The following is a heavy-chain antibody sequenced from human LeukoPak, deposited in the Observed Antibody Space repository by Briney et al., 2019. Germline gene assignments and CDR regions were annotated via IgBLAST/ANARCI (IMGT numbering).Heavy chain of an antibody. V-gene: IGHV1-2*02. D-gene: IGHD3-10*01. CDR1: GYTFTGYY. Sequence: ASVTVSCKASGYTFTGYYMHWVRQAPGQGLEWMGWINPNSGGTNYAQKFQGRVTITRDTSISTAYMELSRLRSDDTAVYYCARDLVLWFGELFNWFDPWGQGTLVTVSS. CDR3: ARDLVLWFGELFNWFDP. J-gene: IGHJ5*02. CDR2: INPNSGGT.